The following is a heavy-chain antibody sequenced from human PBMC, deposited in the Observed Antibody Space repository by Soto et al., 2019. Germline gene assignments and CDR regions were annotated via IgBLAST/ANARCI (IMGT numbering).Heavy chain of an antibody. V-gene: IGHV4-39*01. Sequence: SETLSLACTVAGGSISSSSYYWGWIRQPPGKGLEWIGSIYYSGSTYYNPSLKSRVTISVNTSKNQFSLKLSSVTAADTAVYYCARLSTMVRGASGGFDYWGQVTLVTVSS. CDR1: GGSISSSSYY. D-gene: IGHD3-10*01. CDR3: ARLSTMVRGASGGFDY. J-gene: IGHJ4*02. CDR2: IYYSGST.